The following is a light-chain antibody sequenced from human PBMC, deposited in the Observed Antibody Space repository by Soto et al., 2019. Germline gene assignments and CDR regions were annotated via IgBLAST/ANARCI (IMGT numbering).Light chain of an antibody. CDR3: QQYGSSRT. Sequence: EIVLTQSPGTLSLSPGERATLSCRASQTVNNNYLAWYQQKPGQAPRLFIYGTSTRATSIPDRFSGSGSGTDFTLTISRLEPEDFAVYYCQQYGSSRTFGQGTKVEIK. V-gene: IGKV3-20*01. CDR2: GTS. J-gene: IGKJ1*01. CDR1: QTVNNNY.